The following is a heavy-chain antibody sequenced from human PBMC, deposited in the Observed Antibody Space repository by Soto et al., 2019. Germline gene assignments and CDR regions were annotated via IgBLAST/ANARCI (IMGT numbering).Heavy chain of an antibody. D-gene: IGHD2-15*01. CDR2: INTDGSIT. CDR3: TRDSGGRDAY. Sequence: GSLRLSCAASGFTFSSYWMHWVRQVPGKGLVWVSRINTDGSITSHADSVKGRFTISRDNAKDTLYLQMNSLRADDTAVYYCTRDSGGRDAYWGQGALVTVSS. CDR1: GFTFSSYW. V-gene: IGHV3-74*01. J-gene: IGHJ4*02.